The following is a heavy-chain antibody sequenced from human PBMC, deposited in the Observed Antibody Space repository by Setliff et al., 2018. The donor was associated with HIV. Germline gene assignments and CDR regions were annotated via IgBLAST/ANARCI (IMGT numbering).Heavy chain of an antibody. D-gene: IGHD4-17*01. J-gene: IGHJ4*02. CDR1: GGTLNKYV. CDR2: MSPILGTA. CDR3: ARTVNDYGDYYFDY. Sequence: ASVKVSCKASGGTLNKYVINWVRQAPGQGLEWMGGMSPILGTANYAQKFQGRVTFSRDTSASTAYMELSSLRSEDTAVYYCARTVNDYGDYYFDYWGQGTLVTVSS. V-gene: IGHV1-69*05.